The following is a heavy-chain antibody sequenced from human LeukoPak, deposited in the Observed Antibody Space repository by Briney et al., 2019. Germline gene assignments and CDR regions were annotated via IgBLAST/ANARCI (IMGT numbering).Heavy chain of an antibody. V-gene: IGHV4-39*01. J-gene: IGHJ4*02. D-gene: IGHD3-9*01. CDR1: GGSISSSSYY. CDR3: ARHPRKQDYDILTGYYFQRSANYYFDY. CDR2: IYYSGST. Sequence: SETLSLTCTVSGGSISSSSYYWGWIRQPPGKGLEWIGSIYYSGSTYYNPSLKSRVTISVDTSKNQFSLKLSSVTAADTAVYYCARHPRKQDYDILTGYYFQRSANYYFDYWGQGTLVTVSS.